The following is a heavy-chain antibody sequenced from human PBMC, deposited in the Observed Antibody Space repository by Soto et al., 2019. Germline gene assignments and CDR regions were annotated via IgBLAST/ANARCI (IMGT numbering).Heavy chain of an antibody. V-gene: IGHV4-59*08. J-gene: IGHJ6*03. CDR3: ARHSIAARPVTYYYMDV. CDR1: GGCVSSYD. D-gene: IGHD6-6*01. CDR2: IYYSGST. Sequence: SETLSLTFTVSGGCVSSYDWSWFRQPPGKGLEWIGYIYYSGSTNYNPSLKSRVTISVDTSKNQFSLKLSSVTAADTAVYYCARHSIAARPVTYYYMDVWGKGTTVTVSS.